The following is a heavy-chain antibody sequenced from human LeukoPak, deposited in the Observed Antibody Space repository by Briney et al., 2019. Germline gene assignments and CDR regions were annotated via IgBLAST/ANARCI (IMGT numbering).Heavy chain of an antibody. CDR3: ARDGARYYDSSGYFLY. J-gene: IGHJ4*02. CDR2: IYYSGST. D-gene: IGHD3-22*01. CDR1: GGSISCYY. Sequence: SETLSLTCTVSGGSISCYYWSWIRQPPGKGLEWIGYIYYSGSTNYNPSLKSRVTISVDTSKNQFSLKLSSVTAADTAVYYCARDGARYYDSSGYFLYWGQGTLVTVSS. V-gene: IGHV4-59*01.